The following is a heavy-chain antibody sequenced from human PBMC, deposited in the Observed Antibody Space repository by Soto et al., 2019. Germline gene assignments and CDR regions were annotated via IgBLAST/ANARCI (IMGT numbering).Heavy chain of an antibody. CDR1: GGSISSYY. D-gene: IGHD3-10*01. J-gene: IGHJ6*02. CDR2: IYYSGST. V-gene: IGHV4-59*01. Sequence: SETLSLTCTVSGGSISSYYWSWIRQPPGKGLEWIGYIYYSGSTNYNPSLKSRVTISVDTSKNQFSLKLSSVTAADTAVYYCARDADSGSPDYYYYSGMDVWGQGTTVTVYS. CDR3: ARDADSGSPDYYYYSGMDV.